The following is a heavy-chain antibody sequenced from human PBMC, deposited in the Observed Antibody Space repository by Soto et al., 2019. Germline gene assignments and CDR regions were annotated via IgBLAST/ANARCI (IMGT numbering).Heavy chain of an antibody. J-gene: IGHJ5*02. Sequence: VKISDERCGENVTSYWRSSEHQNTRKGLEWMAIIYPGDSDTRYSPSFQGQVTISADKSISTAYLQWSSLKASDTAMYYCPRGLLTCDWNTWFEPLGQGTLVPGFS. CDR1: GENVTSYW. CDR3: PRGLLTCDWNTWFEP. CDR2: IYPGDSDT. V-gene: IGHV5-51*07. D-gene: IGHD2-21*02.